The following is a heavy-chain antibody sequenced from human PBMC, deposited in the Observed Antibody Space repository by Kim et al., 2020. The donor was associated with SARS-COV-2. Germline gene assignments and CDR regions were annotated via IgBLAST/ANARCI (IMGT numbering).Heavy chain of an antibody. CDR1: GFTFSSYS. CDR3: ARVLNSGGSYFDY. J-gene: IGHJ4*02. CDR2: ISSSSSYI. D-gene: IGHD6-25*01. V-gene: IGHV3-21*04. Sequence: GGSLRLSCAASGFTFSSYSMNWVRQAPGKGLEWVSCISSSSSYIDYADSVKGRFTISRDNARASLYLQMNSLRAEDTAVYYCARVLNSGGSYFDYWCQR.